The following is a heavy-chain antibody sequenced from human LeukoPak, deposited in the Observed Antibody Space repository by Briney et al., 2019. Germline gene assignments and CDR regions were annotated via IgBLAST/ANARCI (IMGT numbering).Heavy chain of an antibody. D-gene: IGHD3-9*01. Sequence: SVKVSCKASGGTFSSYAISWVRQAPGQGLEWMGRIIPIFGTANHAQKFQGRVTITTDESTSTAYMELSSLRSEDTAVYYCARTINFDDLYYFDYWGQGTLVTVSS. J-gene: IGHJ4*02. CDR2: IIPIFGTA. V-gene: IGHV1-69*05. CDR3: ARTINFDDLYYFDY. CDR1: GGTFSSYA.